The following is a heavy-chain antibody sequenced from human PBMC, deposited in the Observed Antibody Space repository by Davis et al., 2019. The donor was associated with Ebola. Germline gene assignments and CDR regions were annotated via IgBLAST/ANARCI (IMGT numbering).Heavy chain of an antibody. D-gene: IGHD3-16*02. CDR2: ISYDGSNK. CDR3: ARDIDDDIGGSYRTYFDY. V-gene: IGHV3-30-3*01. CDR1: GFTFSSYA. J-gene: IGHJ4*02. Sequence: GESLKISCAASGFTFSSYAMHWVRQAPGKGLEWVAVISYDGSNKYYADSVKGRFTISRDNAKNSLYLQMNSLRAEDTAVYYCARDIDDDIGGSYRTYFDYWGQGTLVTVSS.